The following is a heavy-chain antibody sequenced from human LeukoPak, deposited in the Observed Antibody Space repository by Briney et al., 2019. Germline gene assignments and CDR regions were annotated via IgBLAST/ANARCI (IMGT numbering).Heavy chain of an antibody. J-gene: IGHJ4*02. CDR1: GGSISSSSYY. CDR3: ARDEVVGATSSYFDY. V-gene: IGHV4-39*07. Sequence: SETLSLTCTVSGGSISSSSYYWGWIRQPPGKGLEWIGSIYYSGSTYYNPSLKSRVTISVDTSKNQFSLKLSSVTAADTAVYYCARDEVVGATSSYFDYWGQGTLVTVSS. D-gene: IGHD1-26*01. CDR2: IYYSGST.